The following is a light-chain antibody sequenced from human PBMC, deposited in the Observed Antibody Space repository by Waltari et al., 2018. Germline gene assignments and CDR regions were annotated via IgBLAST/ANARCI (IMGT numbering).Light chain of an antibody. V-gene: IGLV1-51*01. J-gene: IGLJ3*02. CDR2: DNN. Sequence: QSVLTQPPSVSAAPGQKVTISCSGRSSNIGNNYVSWYQQVPGTAPKLLSYDNNKRHSGIPDRFSGSKAGTSATLGITGLQTGDEADYYCGTWDSSLGPGRVFGGGTKLTVL. CDR1: SSNIGNNY. CDR3: GTWDSSLGPGRV.